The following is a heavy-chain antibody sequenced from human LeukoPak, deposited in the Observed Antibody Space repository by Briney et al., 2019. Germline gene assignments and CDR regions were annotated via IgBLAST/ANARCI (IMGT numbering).Heavy chain of an antibody. CDR2: ISYDGSNK. V-gene: IGHV3-30*04. CDR1: GFTFSSYA. D-gene: IGHD4-17*01. J-gene: IGHJ5*01. CDR3: ARLYGDDS. Sequence: GGSLRLSCAASGFTFSSYAMYRVRQAPGEGLEWVAVISYDGSNKYYADSVKGRFTISRDNSKNTLYLQMNSLRAEDTAVYYCARLYGDDSWGQGTLVTVSS.